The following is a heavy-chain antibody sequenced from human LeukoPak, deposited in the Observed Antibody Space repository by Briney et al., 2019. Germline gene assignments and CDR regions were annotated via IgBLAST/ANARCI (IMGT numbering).Heavy chain of an antibody. Sequence: PGGSLRLSCAASGFTFSSYWMSWVRQAPGKGLEWVANIKQDGSEKYYVDSVKGRFTISRDNAKNSLYLQMNSLRAEDTAVYYCAREGTSGYSSSWYNYWGQGTLVTVSS. V-gene: IGHV3-7*01. D-gene: IGHD6-13*01. CDR3: AREGTSGYSSSWYNY. J-gene: IGHJ4*02. CDR2: IKQDGSEK. CDR1: GFTFSSYW.